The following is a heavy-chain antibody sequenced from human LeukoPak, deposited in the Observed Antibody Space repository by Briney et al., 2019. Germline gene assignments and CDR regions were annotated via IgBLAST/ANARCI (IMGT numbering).Heavy chain of an antibody. CDR1: GGSFSGYY. J-gene: IGHJ6*03. CDR2: IYTSGST. V-gene: IGHV4-4*07. CDR3: ARESYYDFWSGMEYYYMDV. Sequence: SETLSLTCAVYGGSFSGYYWSWIRQPAGKGLEWIGRIYTSGSTNYNPSLKSRVTMSVDTSKNQFSLKLSSVTAADTAVYYCARESYYDFWSGMEYYYMDVWGKGTTVTVSS. D-gene: IGHD3-3*01.